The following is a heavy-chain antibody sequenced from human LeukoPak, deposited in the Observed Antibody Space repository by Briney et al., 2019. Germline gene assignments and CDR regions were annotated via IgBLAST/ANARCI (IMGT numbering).Heavy chain of an antibody. D-gene: IGHD3-3*01. V-gene: IGHV3-11*01. CDR2: ISSSGSTI. J-gene: IGHJ6*02. CDR3: ARDKESGYDFWSGYLTYYYYYGMDV. CDR1: GFTFSDYY. Sequence: GGSLRLSCAASGFTFSDYYMSWIRQAPGKGLEWVSYISSSGSTIYYADSVKGRFTISRDNAKNSLYLQMNSLRAEDTAVYYCARDKESGYDFWSGYLTYYYYYGMDVWGQGTTVTVSS.